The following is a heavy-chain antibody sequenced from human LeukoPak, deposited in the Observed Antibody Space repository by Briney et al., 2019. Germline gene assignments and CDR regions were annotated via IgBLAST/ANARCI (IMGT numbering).Heavy chain of an antibody. V-gene: IGHV3-15*01. CDR2: IKSKTDGGTT. D-gene: IGHD6-19*01. J-gene: IGHJ3*02. CDR3: TTPAVAGPDAFDI. CDR1: GFTFSDHY. Sequence: NSGGSLRLSCAASGFTFSDHYMDWVRQAPGKGLEWVGRIKSKTDGGTTDYAAPVKGRFTISRDDSKNTLYLQMNSLKTEDTAVYYCTTPAVAGPDAFDIWGQGTMVAVSS.